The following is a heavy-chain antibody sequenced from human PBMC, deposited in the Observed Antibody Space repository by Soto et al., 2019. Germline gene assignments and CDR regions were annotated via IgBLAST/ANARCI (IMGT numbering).Heavy chain of an antibody. D-gene: IGHD2-15*01. CDR2: ISYDGSNK. Sequence: PGGSLRLSCAASGFTFSSYGMHWVRQAPGKGLEWVAVISYDGSNKYYADSVKGRFTISRDNSKNTLYLQMNSLRAEDTAVYYCAKDEVVAAMASYYYGMDVWGQGTTVTV. CDR1: GFTFSSYG. V-gene: IGHV3-30*18. J-gene: IGHJ6*02. CDR3: AKDEVVAAMASYYYGMDV.